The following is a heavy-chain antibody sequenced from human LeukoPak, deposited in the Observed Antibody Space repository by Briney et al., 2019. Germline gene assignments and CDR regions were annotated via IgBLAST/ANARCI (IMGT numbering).Heavy chain of an antibody. CDR3: ARDLRHAFDI. V-gene: IGHV4-4*07. CDR2: IYTSGST. D-gene: IGHD5/OR15-5a*01. CDR1: GRSISSYY. J-gene: IGHJ3*02. Sequence: SDTLSLTCTVSGRSISSYYWSWIRHPAGKGLEWIGRIYTSGSTNYNPSLKSRVTMSVDTSKNQFSLKLSSVTTADTAVYYCARDLRHAFDIWGQGTMVTVSS.